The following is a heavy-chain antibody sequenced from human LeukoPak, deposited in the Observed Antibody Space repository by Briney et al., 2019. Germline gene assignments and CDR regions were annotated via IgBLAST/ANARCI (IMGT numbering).Heavy chain of an antibody. CDR3: ATARNYYDSSGYPY. Sequence: ASVKVSCKVSGYTLTELSMHWVRQAPGKGLEWMGGFDPEDGETIYAQKFQGRVTMTEDTSTDTACMELSSLRSEDTAVYYCATARNYYDSSGYPYWGQGTLVTVSS. D-gene: IGHD3-22*01. CDR2: FDPEDGET. J-gene: IGHJ4*02. V-gene: IGHV1-24*01. CDR1: GYTLTELS.